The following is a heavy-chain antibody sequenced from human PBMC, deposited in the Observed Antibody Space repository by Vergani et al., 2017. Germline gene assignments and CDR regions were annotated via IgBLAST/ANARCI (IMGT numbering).Heavy chain of an antibody. J-gene: IGHJ2*01. CDR1: GYTFTTYA. D-gene: IGHD2/OR15-2a*01. V-gene: IGHV1-18*01. CDR2: ISAYNGNT. CDR3: ARGYGSLYVDWYFDL. Sequence: QVQLVQSGAEVKKPGASVKVSCKASGYTFTTYAISWVRQAPGQGLEWMGWISAYNGNTNYAQKLQGSVTMTTDTSTSTAYMELRSLRSDDTAVYYCARGYGSLYVDWYFDLWGRGTLVTVSS.